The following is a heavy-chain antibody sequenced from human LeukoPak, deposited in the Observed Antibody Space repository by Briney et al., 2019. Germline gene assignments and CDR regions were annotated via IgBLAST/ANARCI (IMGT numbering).Heavy chain of an antibody. CDR2: IKSDGITI. CDR3: LRDLNWSLDQ. V-gene: IGHV3-74*01. J-gene: IGHJ4*02. Sequence: PGGSLRLSCAASEFDFTSHAMTWVRQAPGKGLVWVSRIKSDGITITYADSVKGRFTISRDNAKNTLYLQMNSLRAEDTAVYYCLRDLNWSLDQWGQGTLVTVSS. D-gene: IGHD1-20*01. CDR1: EFDFTSHA.